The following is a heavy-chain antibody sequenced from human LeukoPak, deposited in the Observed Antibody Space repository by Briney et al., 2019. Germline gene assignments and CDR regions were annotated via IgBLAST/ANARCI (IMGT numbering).Heavy chain of an antibody. J-gene: IGHJ4*02. V-gene: IGHV3-21*01. CDR1: GFTFSSYS. CDR3: ARDAVASNYYGSGSYGYYFDY. Sequence: KPGGSLRLSCAASGFTFSSYSMNWVRQAPRKGLEWVSSISSSSSYIYYADSVKGRFTISRDNAKNSLYLQMNSLRAEDTAVYYCARDAVASNYYGSGSYGYYFDYWGQGTLVTVSS. CDR2: ISSSSSYI. D-gene: IGHD3-10*01.